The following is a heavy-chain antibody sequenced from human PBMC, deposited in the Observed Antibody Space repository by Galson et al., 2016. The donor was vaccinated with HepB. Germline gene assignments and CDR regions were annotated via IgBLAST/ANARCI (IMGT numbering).Heavy chain of an antibody. CDR2: INQSGSV. CDR3: ARGGENSWYENDAFDM. J-gene: IGHJ3*02. CDR1: GGPFSGYY. D-gene: IGHD5-12*01. V-gene: IGHV4-34*01. Sequence: LSLTCAVYGGPFSGYYWSWIRQPPGKGLEWIGDINQSGSVNYNPSLKSRVSISSDSFKNEFFLKVTSVTAADTAIYFCARGGENSWYENDAFDMWGPGTTVIVSS.